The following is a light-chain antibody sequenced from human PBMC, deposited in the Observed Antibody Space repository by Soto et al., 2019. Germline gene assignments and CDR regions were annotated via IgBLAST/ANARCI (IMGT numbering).Light chain of an antibody. Sequence: DIQMTQSPSSLSASVGDRVTITCRASQSIDNYLNWYEQKAGKAPKLLIYAASTLHSGVPSRFTGSGSGTDFTLTISSLQLEDFATYFCQQSYSSPYTFAQGTKLEIK. CDR3: QQSYSSPYT. CDR1: QSIDNY. CDR2: AAS. J-gene: IGKJ2*01. V-gene: IGKV1-39*01.